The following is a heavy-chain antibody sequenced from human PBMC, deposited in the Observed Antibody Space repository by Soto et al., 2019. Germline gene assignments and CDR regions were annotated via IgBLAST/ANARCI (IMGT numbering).Heavy chain of an antibody. CDR1: GGSISSYY. CDR2: IYYSGST. CDR3: ARKTMVRGIYMDV. J-gene: IGHJ6*03. D-gene: IGHD3-10*01. Sequence: QVQLQESGPGLVKPSETLSLTCTVSGGSISSYYWSWIRQPPGKGLEWIGYIYYSGSTNYNPTLKSRVTISVDTSKNQFSLKLSSVTAADTAVYYCARKTMVRGIYMDVWGKGTTVTVSS. V-gene: IGHV4-59*01.